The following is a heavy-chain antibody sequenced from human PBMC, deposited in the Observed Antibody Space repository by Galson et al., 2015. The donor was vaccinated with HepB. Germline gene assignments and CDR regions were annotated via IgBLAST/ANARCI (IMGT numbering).Heavy chain of an antibody. J-gene: IGHJ4*02. CDR2: IDPSDSYT. CDR1: GFSFTTYW. V-gene: IGHV5-10-1*01. Sequence: SGAEVKKPGESLRISCKGSGFSFTTYWITWVRQMPGKGLEWMGRIDPSDSYTNYSPSFQGHVTISADKSISTAYLQWGSLKASDTAVYYCARLEGYTHFDYWGQGTLVTVSS. D-gene: IGHD5-24*01. CDR3: ARLEGYTHFDY.